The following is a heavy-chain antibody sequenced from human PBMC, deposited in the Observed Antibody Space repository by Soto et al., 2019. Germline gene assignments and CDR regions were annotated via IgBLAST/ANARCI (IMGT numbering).Heavy chain of an antibody. CDR1: GGTFSSYT. CDR3: AWAYGESGGAFDI. V-gene: IGHV1-69*02. Sequence: SVKVSCKASGGTFSSYTISWVRQAPGQGLEWMGRIIPILGIANYAQKFQGRVTITADKSTSTAYMELSSLRSEDTAVYYCAWAYGESGGAFDIWGQGTMVTVSS. D-gene: IGHD4-17*01. J-gene: IGHJ3*02. CDR2: IIPILGIA.